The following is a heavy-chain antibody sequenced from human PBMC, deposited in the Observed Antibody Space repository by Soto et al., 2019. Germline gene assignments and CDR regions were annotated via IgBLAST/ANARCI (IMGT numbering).Heavy chain of an antibody. CDR3: ARDAELAIDY. CDR2: ISYDGSNK. CDR1: GFTFSSYA. Sequence: QVPLVESGGGVVQPGRSLRLSCAASGFTFSSYAMHWVRQAPGKGLEWVAVISYDGSNKYYADSVKGRFTISRDNSKNTLYLQMNSLRAEDTAVYYCARDAELAIDYWGQGTLVTVSS. J-gene: IGHJ4*02. V-gene: IGHV3-30-3*01. D-gene: IGHD1-26*01.